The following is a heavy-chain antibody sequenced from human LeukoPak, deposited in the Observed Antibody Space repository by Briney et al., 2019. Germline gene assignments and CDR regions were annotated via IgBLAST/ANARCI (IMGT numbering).Heavy chain of an antibody. CDR1: GFTFSSYW. V-gene: IGHV3-7*01. D-gene: IGHD2-15*01. CDR3: ARDVGGGYHDY. J-gene: IGHJ4*02. CDR2: IKEDGSEK. Sequence: GGSLRPSCAASGFTFSSYWMRWVRQAPGKGLEWVANIKEDGSEKNYVDSVKGRFTISRDNAKNSLFLQMNSLRADDTAVYYCARDVGGGYHDYWGQGTPVTVSS.